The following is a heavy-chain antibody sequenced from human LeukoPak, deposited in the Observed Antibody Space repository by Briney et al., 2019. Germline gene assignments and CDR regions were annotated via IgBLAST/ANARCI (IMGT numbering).Heavy chain of an antibody. Sequence: AASVKVSCKASGYTFTSYDINWVRQATGQGLEWMGWMNPNSGNTGYAQKFQGRVTMTRNTSISTAYMELSSLRSEDTAVYYCARHMAAAGRTFDYWGQGTLVTVSS. D-gene: IGHD6-13*01. CDR2: MNPNSGNT. J-gene: IGHJ4*02. CDR3: ARHMAAAGRTFDY. CDR1: GYTFTSYD. V-gene: IGHV1-8*01.